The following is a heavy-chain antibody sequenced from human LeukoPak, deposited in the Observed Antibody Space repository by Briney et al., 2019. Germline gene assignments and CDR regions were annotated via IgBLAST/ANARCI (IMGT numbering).Heavy chain of an antibody. CDR3: ARVEDSSGWYGSYFDY. CDR2: IKQDGGEK. D-gene: IGHD6-19*01. Sequence: GGSLRLSCAASGFTFSSYWMSWVRQAPGKGLEWVANIKQDGGEKYYVDSVKGRFTISRDSAKNSLYLQMNSLRAEDTAVYYCARVEDSSGWYGSYFDYWGQGTLVTVSS. J-gene: IGHJ4*02. CDR1: GFTFSSYW. V-gene: IGHV3-7*01.